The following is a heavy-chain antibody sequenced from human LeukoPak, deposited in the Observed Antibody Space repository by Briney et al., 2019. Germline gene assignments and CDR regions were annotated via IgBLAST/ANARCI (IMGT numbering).Heavy chain of an antibody. V-gene: IGHV3-48*01. D-gene: IGHD3-22*01. J-gene: IGHJ3*02. Sequence: GGPLRLSCAASGFTFSSYSMNWVRQAPGKGLEWVSYISSSSSTIYYADSVKGRFTISRDNAKNSLYLQMNSLRAEDAAVYYCARRNHDSSGDDAFDIWGQGTMVTVSS. CDR2: ISSSSSTI. CDR1: GFTFSSYS. CDR3: ARRNHDSSGDDAFDI.